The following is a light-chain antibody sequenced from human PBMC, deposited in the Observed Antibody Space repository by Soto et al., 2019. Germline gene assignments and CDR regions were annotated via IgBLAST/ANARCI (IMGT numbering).Light chain of an antibody. J-gene: IGKJ3*01. Sequence: EIVMTQSPATLSLSPGDRATLSCRASENVFNFMAWYQHKPGQAPRLLIYDASSRATGVPSRFSGSGSGTDFPLTISSLEPEDFAVYYCQQRTKWPPIFTFGPGTKVEIK. CDR3: QQRTKWPPIFT. CDR2: DAS. CDR1: ENVFNF. V-gene: IGKV3-11*01.